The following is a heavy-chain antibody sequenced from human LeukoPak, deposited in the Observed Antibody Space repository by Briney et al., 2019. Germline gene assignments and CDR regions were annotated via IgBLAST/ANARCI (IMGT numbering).Heavy chain of an antibody. Sequence: GRSLRLSCAASGFTFDVYAMHWARQAPGRGLEWVLDFRWSSGNIGYADSVKGRLTLSRDNAKNSLYMQINSLRAEDTALYYCAKDQTPSFDYYYGMDAWGQRAT. CDR1: GFTFDVYA. CDR2: FRWSSGNI. CDR3: AKDQTPSFDYYYGMDA. J-gene: IGHJ6*01. V-gene: IGHV3-9*01.